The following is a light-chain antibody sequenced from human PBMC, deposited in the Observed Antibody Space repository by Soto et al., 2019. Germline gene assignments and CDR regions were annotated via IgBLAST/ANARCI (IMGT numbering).Light chain of an antibody. CDR2: GAS. CDR1: QSVSSN. CDR3: QQYNNWPWT. Sequence: EIMMTQSPATLSVSPGERTNLSCRASQSVSSNLAWYQQKPGQAPRLLIYGASTRATGIPARFSGSGSGTEFTLTISSLQSEDFAVYYCQQYNNWPWTFGKGTKV. V-gene: IGKV3-15*01. J-gene: IGKJ1*01.